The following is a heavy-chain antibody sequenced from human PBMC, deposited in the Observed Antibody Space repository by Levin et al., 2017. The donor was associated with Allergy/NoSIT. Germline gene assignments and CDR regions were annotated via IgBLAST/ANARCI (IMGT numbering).Heavy chain of an antibody. J-gene: IGHJ3*02. CDR3: APEDPRGVLGAFDI. V-gene: IGHV1-2*02. CDR1: GYTFTGYY. D-gene: IGHD3-10*01. Sequence: GESLKISCKASGYTFTGYYMHWVRQAPGQGLEWMGWINPNSGGTNYAQKFQGRVTMTRDTSISTAYMELSRLRSDDTAVYYCAPEDPRGVLGAFDIWGQGTMVTVSS. CDR2: INPNSGGT.